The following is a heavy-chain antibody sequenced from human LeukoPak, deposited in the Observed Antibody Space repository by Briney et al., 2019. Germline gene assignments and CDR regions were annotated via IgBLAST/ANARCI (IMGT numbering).Heavy chain of an antibody. CDR3: ASRYFVVAHRPRSGYYYYMDV. Sequence: ASVKVSCKASGYTFTKYGITWVRQAPGQGLEWMGGIIPIFGTANYAQKFQGRVTITADESTSTAYMELSSLRSEDTAVYYCASRYFVVAHRPRSGYYYYMDVWGKGTTVTVPS. CDR1: GYTFTKYG. J-gene: IGHJ6*03. V-gene: IGHV1-69*13. CDR2: IIPIFGTA. D-gene: IGHD2-15*01.